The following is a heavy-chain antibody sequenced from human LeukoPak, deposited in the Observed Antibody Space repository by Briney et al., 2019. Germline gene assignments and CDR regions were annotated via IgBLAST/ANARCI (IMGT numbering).Heavy chain of an antibody. Sequence: SETLSLTCGVSGYSINSGYSWTWFRQRPGKGLEWIGNIYHSGYAYYNPSLKSRVTISLDASKNQFSLRLSSVTAADTAVYYCARNSSLTTLKGGWFDPWGQGTLVTVSS. CDR3: ARNSSLTTLKGGWFDP. CDR2: IYHSGYA. V-gene: IGHV4-38-2*01. J-gene: IGHJ5*02. D-gene: IGHD4-11*01. CDR1: GYSINSGYS.